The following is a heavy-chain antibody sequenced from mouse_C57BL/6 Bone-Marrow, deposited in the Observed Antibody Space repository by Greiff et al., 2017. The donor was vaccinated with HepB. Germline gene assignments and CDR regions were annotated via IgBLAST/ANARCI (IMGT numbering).Heavy chain of an antibody. CDR3: AREGYYYGSFDY. D-gene: IGHD1-1*01. Sequence: VQLVESGAELARPGASVKLSSKASGYTFTSYGISWVKQRTGQGLEWIGEIYPRSGNTYYNEKFKGKATLTADKSSSTAYMELRSLTSEDSAVYFCAREGYYYGSFDYWGQGTTLTVSS. J-gene: IGHJ2*01. CDR1: GYTFTSYG. V-gene: IGHV1-81*01. CDR2: IYPRSGNT.